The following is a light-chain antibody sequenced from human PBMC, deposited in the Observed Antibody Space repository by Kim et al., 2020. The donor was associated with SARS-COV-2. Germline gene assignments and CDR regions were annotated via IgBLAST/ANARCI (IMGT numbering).Light chain of an antibody. CDR3: QKYNSDPWT. J-gene: IGKJ1*01. V-gene: IGKV1-27*01. CDR2: GAF. CDR1: QRIGNS. Sequence: DIQMTQSPSSLSASVGDRVTITCRASQRIGNSLAWYQQKPGKVPNLLIYGAFALQPGVPSRFIGNGSGTAFTLTITSLRPEDFATYYCQKYNSDPWTFGQGTKVDIK.